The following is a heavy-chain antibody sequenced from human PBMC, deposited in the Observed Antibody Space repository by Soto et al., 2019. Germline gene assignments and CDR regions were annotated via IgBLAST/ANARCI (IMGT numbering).Heavy chain of an antibody. D-gene: IGHD6-19*01. CDR3: ATGYSSGQIYYYYGMDV. J-gene: IGHJ6*04. CDR2: IIPIFGTA. V-gene: IGHV1-69*13. CDR1: GGTFSSYA. Sequence: SVKVSCKASGGTFSSYAISWVRQAPGQGLEWMGGIIPIFGTANYAQKFQGRVTITADESTSTAYMELSGLRSEDTAVYYCATGYSSGQIYYYYGMDVWGKGTRVTVSS.